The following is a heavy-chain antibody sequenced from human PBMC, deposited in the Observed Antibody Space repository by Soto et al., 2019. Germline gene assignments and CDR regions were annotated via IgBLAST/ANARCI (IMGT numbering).Heavy chain of an antibody. V-gene: IGHV1-69*06. CDR2: IIPIFGTA. D-gene: IGHD1-26*01. CDR3: ARVQSGSYSGYYYYYGMDV. J-gene: IGHJ6*02. Sequence: GASVKVSCKASGGTFSSYAISWVRQATGQGLEWMGGIIPIFGTANYAQKFQGRVTITADKSTSTAYMELSSLRSEDTAVYYCARVQSGSYSGYYYYYGMDVWGQGTTVTVSS. CDR1: GGTFSSYA.